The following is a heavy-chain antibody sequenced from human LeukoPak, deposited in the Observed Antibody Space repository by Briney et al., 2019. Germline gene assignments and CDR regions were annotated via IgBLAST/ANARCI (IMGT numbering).Heavy chain of an antibody. CDR3: AKDGEQWLVVGGAFDI. V-gene: IGHV3-33*06. J-gene: IGHJ3*02. CDR1: GFTFSSYE. CDR2: IWYDGSNK. D-gene: IGHD6-19*01. Sequence: GGSLRLSCAASGFTFSSYEMNWVRQAPGKGLEWVAVIWYDGSNKYYADSVKGRFTISRDNSKNTLYLQMNSLRAEDTAVYYCAKDGEQWLVVGGAFDIWGQGTMVTVSS.